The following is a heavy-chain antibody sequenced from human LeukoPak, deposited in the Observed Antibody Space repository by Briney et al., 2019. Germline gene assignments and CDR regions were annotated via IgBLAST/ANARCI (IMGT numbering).Heavy chain of an antibody. CDR2: ISSSSSSYI. Sequence: GRSLRLSCAASGFTFSSYSMNWVRQAPGKGLEWVSSISSSSSSYIYYADSVKGRFTISRDNAKNSLYLQMNSLRAEDTAVYYCARGSPFTMVRGVIETDYWGQGTLVTVSS. D-gene: IGHD3-10*01. CDR1: GFTFSSYS. V-gene: IGHV3-21*01. J-gene: IGHJ4*02. CDR3: ARGSPFTMVRGVIETDY.